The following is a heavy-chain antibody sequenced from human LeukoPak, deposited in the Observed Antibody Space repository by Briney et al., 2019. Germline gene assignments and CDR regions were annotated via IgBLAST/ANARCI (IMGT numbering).Heavy chain of an antibody. V-gene: IGHV3-23*01. J-gene: IGHJ6*02. CDR3: AKGTYSSSYYYYYYGMDV. CDR2: ISGSGGST. CDR1: GFTFSSYA. Sequence: QPGGSLRPSCAASGFTFSSYAMSWVRQAPGKGLEWVSAISGSGGSTYYADSVKGRFTISRDNSKNTLYLQMNSLRAEDTAVYYCAKGTYSSSYYYYYYGMDVWGQGTTVTISS. D-gene: IGHD6-6*01.